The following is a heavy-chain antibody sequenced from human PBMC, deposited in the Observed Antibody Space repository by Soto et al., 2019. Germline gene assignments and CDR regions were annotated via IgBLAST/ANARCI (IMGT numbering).Heavy chain of an antibody. CDR1: GGSVSSGSYY. D-gene: IGHD2-8*01. V-gene: IGHV4-61*01. J-gene: IGHJ5*02. Sequence: SETLSLTCTVSGGSVSSGSYYWSWIRQPPGKGLEWIGYIYYSGSTNYNPSLKSRVTISVDTSKNQFSLKLSSVTAADTAVYYCARTLDCTNGVCYGGFDPWGQGTLVTVSS. CDR2: IYYSGST. CDR3: ARTLDCTNGVCYGGFDP.